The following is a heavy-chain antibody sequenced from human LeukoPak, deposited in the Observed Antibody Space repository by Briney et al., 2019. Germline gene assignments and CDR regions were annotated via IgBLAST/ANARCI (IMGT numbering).Heavy chain of an antibody. V-gene: IGHV3-33*08. CDR3: ARGPYYYDSSGYLY. D-gene: IGHD3-22*01. CDR1: GFTFSNAW. CDR2: IWSDGSKK. J-gene: IGHJ4*02. Sequence: GGSLRLSCAASGFTFSNAWMNWVRQAPGQGLEWVAVIWSDGSKKYHADSVKGRFTISRDNTKNMLYLQMNSLRAEDTAVYYCARGPYYYDSSGYLYWGQGTLVTVSS.